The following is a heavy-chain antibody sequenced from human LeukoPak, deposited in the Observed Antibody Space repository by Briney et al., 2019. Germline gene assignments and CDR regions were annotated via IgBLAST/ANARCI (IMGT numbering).Heavy chain of an antibody. V-gene: IGHV3-15*01. Sequence: GGSLRLSCAASGFTFINAWMSWVRQAPGKGLECIGRIKSRADGETTDYAAPVKGRFTISRDNSKNTLQMNSLKIEDTAVYYCTTEYEGSGSAFDIWGQGTMVTVAS. D-gene: IGHD1-26*01. CDR1: GFTFINAW. CDR2: IKSRADGETT. CDR3: TTEYEGSGSAFDI. J-gene: IGHJ3*02.